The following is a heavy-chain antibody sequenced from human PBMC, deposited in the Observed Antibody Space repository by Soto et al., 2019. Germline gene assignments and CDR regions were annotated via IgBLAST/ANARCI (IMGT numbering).Heavy chain of an antibody. D-gene: IGHD4-17*01. CDR3: ARGLDSGDYVDSFDP. Sequence: GGSLRLSCAASGFTFSSYWMHWVRQAPGKGLVWVSRINSDGSSTSYADSVKGRFTISRDNAKNTLYLQMNSLRAEDTAVYYCARGLDSGDYVDSFDPWGQGTLVTVSS. V-gene: IGHV3-74*01. CDR2: INSDGSST. J-gene: IGHJ5*02. CDR1: GFTFSSYW.